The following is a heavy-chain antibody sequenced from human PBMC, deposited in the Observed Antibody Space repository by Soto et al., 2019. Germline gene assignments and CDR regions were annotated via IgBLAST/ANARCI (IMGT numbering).Heavy chain of an antibody. CDR1: GFTFSTYA. CDR2: ISGSGDST. J-gene: IGHJ4*02. D-gene: IGHD2-2*01. V-gene: IGHV3-23*01. Sequence: EVQLLDSGGGLVQPGGSLRLSCAASGFTFSTYAMSWVRQAPGKGLEWVSTISGSGDSTYYADSVKGRFTISRDNSRNTPYLRMNSRRLEDTAVYYCAKGGEGCCRRTSCRYFSDYWGQGTLVTVSS. CDR3: AKGGEGCCRRTSCRYFSDY.